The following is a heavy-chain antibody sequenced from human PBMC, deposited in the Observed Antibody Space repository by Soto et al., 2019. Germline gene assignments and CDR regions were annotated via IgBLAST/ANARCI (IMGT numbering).Heavy chain of an antibody. CDR2: ISYDGSNK. Sequence: PGGSLRLSCAASGFTFSSYGMHWVRQAPGKGLEWVAVISYDGSNKYYADSVKGRFTISRDNSKNTLYLQMNSLRAEDTAVYYCAKSIGITIFGVVIPTDYYYGMDVWGQGTTVTVSS. CDR1: GFTFSSYG. CDR3: AKSIGITIFGVVIPTDYYYGMDV. D-gene: IGHD3-3*01. V-gene: IGHV3-30*18. J-gene: IGHJ6*02.